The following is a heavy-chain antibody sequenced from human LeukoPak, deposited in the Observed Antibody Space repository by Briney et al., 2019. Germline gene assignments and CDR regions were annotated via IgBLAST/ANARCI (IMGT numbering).Heavy chain of an antibody. J-gene: IGHJ4*02. CDR2: IWYDGSNK. D-gene: IGHD4-17*01. CDR3: AIDHYGDYGGY. CDR1: GFTFSSYG. V-gene: IGHV3-33*01. Sequence: PGRSLRLSCAASGFTFSSYGIHWVRQAPGKGLEWVAVIWYDGSNKYYADSAKGRFTIYRDNPKNTLYLQMNSLRAEATAVYYCAIDHYGDYGGYWGQGTLVTVSS.